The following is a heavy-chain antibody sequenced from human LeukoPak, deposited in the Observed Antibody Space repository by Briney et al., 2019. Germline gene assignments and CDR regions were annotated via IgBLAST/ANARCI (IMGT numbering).Heavy chain of an antibody. D-gene: IGHD6-13*01. J-gene: IGHJ5*02. Sequence: PGGSLRLSCAASGFIFSSYSMNWVRQAPGKGLEWVSFISSSSYIYYADSVKGRFTIPRDNAKNSLYLQMNSLRAEDTAVYYCARARYSSSPFDPWGQGTLVTVSS. CDR1: GFIFSSYS. CDR3: ARARYSSSPFDP. CDR2: ISSSSYI. V-gene: IGHV3-21*01.